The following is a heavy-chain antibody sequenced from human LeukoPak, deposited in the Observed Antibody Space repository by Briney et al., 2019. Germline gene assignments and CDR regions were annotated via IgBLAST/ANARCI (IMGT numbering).Heavy chain of an antibody. V-gene: IGHV4-34*01. CDR2: INHSGST. J-gene: IGHJ5*02. CDR3: ARGGIAVA. D-gene: IGHD6-19*01. CDR1: GGSFSGYY. Sequence: SETLSLTCAVYGGSFSGYYWSWIRQPPGKGLEWIGEINHSGSTNYNPSLKSRVTISVDTSKNQFSLKLSSVTAADTAVHYCARGGIAVAWGQGTLVTVSS.